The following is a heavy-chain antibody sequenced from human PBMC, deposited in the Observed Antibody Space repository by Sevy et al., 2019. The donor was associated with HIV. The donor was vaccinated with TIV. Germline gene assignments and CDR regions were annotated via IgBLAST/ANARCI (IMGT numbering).Heavy chain of an antibody. CDR3: ARHLNWNSKRYFDY. CDR1: GGSISSSSYY. Sequence: SDTLSLTCTVSGGSISSSSYYWGWIRQPPGKGLEWIGSIYYSGSTYYNPSLKSRVTISVDTSKNQFSLKLSSVTAADTAVYYCARHLNWNSKRYFDYWGQGTLVTVSS. J-gene: IGHJ4*02. CDR2: IYYSGST. V-gene: IGHV4-39*01. D-gene: IGHD1-7*01.